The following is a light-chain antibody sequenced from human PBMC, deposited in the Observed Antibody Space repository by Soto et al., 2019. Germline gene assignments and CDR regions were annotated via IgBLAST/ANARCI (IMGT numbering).Light chain of an antibody. V-gene: IGLV1-40*01. CDR2: DNN. CDR1: SSNIGAGYD. CDR3: QSFDTSLSGFVV. J-gene: IGLJ2*01. Sequence: QYVLTQPPSMSGAPGQRVTISCTGSSSNIGAGYDVHWYQQHPGTAPKLLIFDNNNRPSGVPDRFSDSKSDTSASRAITGLQAEDEADYYCQSFDTSLSGFVVFGGGTKVTVL.